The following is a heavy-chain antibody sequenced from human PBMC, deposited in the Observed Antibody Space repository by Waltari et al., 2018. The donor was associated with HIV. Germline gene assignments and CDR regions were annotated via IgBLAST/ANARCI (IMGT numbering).Heavy chain of an antibody. CDR3: GIEGNSSSSGRDYYYDGLDV. Sequence: QVQLVQSGAEVKKPGSSVRVSCTASGGTFSSHALSWVRLAPGQSLEWMGGIIPLSGTANYPQKFQGRVTITADESTSTAYMDLTNLRSEDTAVYYCGIEGNSSSSGRDYYYDGLDVWGQGP. J-gene: IGHJ6*02. V-gene: IGHV1-69*01. D-gene: IGHD3-10*01. CDR2: IIPLSGTA. CDR1: GGTFSSHA.